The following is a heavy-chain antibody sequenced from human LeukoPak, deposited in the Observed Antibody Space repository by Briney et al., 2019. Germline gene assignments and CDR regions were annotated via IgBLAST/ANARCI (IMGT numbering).Heavy chain of an antibody. Sequence: PSETLSLTCAVYGGSFSGYFWTWIRQTPGKGLEWIGEIHHSGSPSYNPSLKSRVTITVDTSRNQFSLKLRSVTAADTAVYFCARADRGHFASAYWGQGTLVTVSS. V-gene: IGHV4-34*01. CDR2: IHHSGSP. CDR3: ARADRGHFASAY. CDR1: GGSFSGYF. J-gene: IGHJ4*02. D-gene: IGHD3-10*01.